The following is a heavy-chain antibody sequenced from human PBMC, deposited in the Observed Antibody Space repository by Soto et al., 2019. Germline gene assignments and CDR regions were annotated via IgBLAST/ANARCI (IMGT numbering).Heavy chain of an antibody. Sequence: SCKASGYTFSSYAMHWVRQAPGKGLEWVAVISYDGSNKYYADSVKGRFTISRDNSKNTLYLQMNSLRAGDTAVYYCARGERGAGDVIAAAGTPSMDVWGQGTTVTVSS. CDR2: ISYDGSNK. V-gene: IGHV3-30-3*01. D-gene: IGHD6-13*01. J-gene: IGHJ6*02. CDR3: ARGERGAGDVIAAAGTPSMDV. CDR1: GYTFSSYA.